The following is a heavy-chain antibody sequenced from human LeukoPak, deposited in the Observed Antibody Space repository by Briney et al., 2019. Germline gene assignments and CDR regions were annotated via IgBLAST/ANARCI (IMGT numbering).Heavy chain of an antibody. CDR3: AFHSGYSYGSGADY. V-gene: IGHV3-30-3*01. J-gene: IGHJ4*02. CDR1: GFTFSSYA. D-gene: IGHD5-18*01. CDR2: ISYDGSNK. Sequence: GSLRLSCAASGFTFSSYAMHWVRQAPGKGLEWVAVISYDGSNKYYADSVKGRFTISRDNSKNTPYLQMNSLRAEDTAVYYCAFHSGYSYGSGADYWGQGTLVTVSS.